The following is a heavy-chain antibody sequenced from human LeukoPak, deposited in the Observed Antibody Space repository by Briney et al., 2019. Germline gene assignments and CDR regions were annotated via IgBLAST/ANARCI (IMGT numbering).Heavy chain of an antibody. CDR3: AHRRFQELGLAH. CDR1: GFSPSTSGVG. J-gene: IGHJ4*02. Sequence: SGPTLVKPTQTLTLTCTFSGFSPSTSGVGVGSIRQPPGKALEWLALIYWNDDKRYSPSLKSRLTITKDTSKNQVVLTMTNMDPVDTATYYCAHRRFQELGLAHWGQGTLVTVSS. D-gene: IGHD3-10*01. V-gene: IGHV2-5*01. CDR2: IYWNDDK.